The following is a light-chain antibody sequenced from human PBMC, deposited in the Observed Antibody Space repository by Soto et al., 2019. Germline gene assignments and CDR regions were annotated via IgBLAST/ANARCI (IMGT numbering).Light chain of an antibody. CDR1: SSNIGSHT. Sequence: QSVLTQPPSASGTPGQTIASSCSGGSSNIGSHTVNWYQQLPGTAPRLLIYSNTQRPSGVPDRFSGSKSGTSASLAISGLQSEYEGDYYCAAWDYSLNGVVFGGGTQLTVL. CDR3: AAWDYSLNGVV. J-gene: IGLJ2*01. V-gene: IGLV1-44*01. CDR2: SNT.